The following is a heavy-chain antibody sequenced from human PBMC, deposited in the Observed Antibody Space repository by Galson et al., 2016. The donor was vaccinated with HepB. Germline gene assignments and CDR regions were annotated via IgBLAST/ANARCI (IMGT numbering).Heavy chain of an antibody. D-gene: IGHD2-8*02. CDR1: GFTFSNYA. CDR2: IWYDGSNK. CDR3: ARDLREDWWQAGGYGMDV. V-gene: IGHV3-33*01. J-gene: IGHJ6*04. Sequence: LRLSCAASGFTFSNYAMYWVRPAPGKGLEWVAFIWYDGSNKYYVDSVKGRFTISRDNSKNTLYLQMNSLRAEDTAVYYCARDLREDWWQAGGYGMDVWGKGTTVTVSS.